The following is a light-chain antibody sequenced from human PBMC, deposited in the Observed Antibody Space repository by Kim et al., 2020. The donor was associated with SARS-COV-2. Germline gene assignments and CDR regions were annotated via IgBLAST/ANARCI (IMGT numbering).Light chain of an antibody. Sequence: EIVLTQSPVTLSLSPGERATLSCTASQSVSSYLAWYQQRPGQAPRLLIYGASNRATGIPARFSGSGSGTDFTLTISSLEPEDFAVYYCQQRGNWPLTFGGGTKLEI. CDR3: QQRGNWPLT. J-gene: IGKJ4*01. V-gene: IGKV3-11*01. CDR2: GAS. CDR1: QSVSSY.